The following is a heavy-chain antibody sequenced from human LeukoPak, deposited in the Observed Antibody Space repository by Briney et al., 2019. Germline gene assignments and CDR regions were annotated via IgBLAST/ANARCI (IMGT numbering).Heavy chain of an antibody. J-gene: IGHJ4*02. CDR2: IIPIFGTA. V-gene: IGHV1-69*05. D-gene: IGHD3-3*01. Sequence: SVKVSCKASGGTFSSYAISWVRQAPGQGLEWMGGIIPIFGTANYAQKFQGRVTITTDESTSTAYMELSSLRSEDTAVYYCARDVSGFGVVFVFWGQGTLVTVSS. CDR1: GGTFSSYA. CDR3: ARDVSGFGVVFVF.